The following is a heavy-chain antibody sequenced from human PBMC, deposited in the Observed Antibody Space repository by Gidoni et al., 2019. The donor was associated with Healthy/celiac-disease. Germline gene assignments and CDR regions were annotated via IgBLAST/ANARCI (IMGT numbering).Heavy chain of an antibody. CDR3: ARIGDWNDAMGY. CDR2: IIPIFGTA. J-gene: IGHJ4*02. V-gene: IGHV1-69*01. D-gene: IGHD1-1*01. CDR1: GGTFSSYA. Sequence: QVPLVPSGAEVKKPGSSVKVSCKASGGTFSSYASSWVRQAPGQGLEWMGGIIPIFGTANYAQKFQGRVTITADESTSTAYMELSSLRSEDTAVYYCARIGDWNDAMGYWGQGTLVTVSS.